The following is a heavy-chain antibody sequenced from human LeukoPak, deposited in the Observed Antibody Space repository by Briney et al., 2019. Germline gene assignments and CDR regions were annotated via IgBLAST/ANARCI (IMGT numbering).Heavy chain of an antibody. CDR2: INHSGST. CDR1: GGSFSGYY. J-gene: IGHJ4*02. D-gene: IGHD3-22*01. CDR3: ARGRGYYYDSSGYYPN. Sequence: SETLSLTCAVYGGSFSGYYWSWIRQPPGKGLEWIGEINHSGSTNYNPSLKSQVTISVDTSKNQFSLKLSSATAADTAVYYCARGRGYYYDSSGYYPNWGQGTLVTVSS. V-gene: IGHV4-34*01.